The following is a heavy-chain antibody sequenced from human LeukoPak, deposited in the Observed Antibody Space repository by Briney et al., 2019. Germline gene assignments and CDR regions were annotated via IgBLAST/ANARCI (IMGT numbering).Heavy chain of an antibody. Sequence: SETLSLTCTVSGGSISSGSYYWSWIRQPAGKGLEWIGRIYTSGSTNYNPSLKSRVTISVDTSKNQFSLKLSSVTAADTAVYYCARDYGGGSYYSDAFDIWGQGTMVTVSS. D-gene: IGHD1-26*01. CDR1: GGSISSGSYY. CDR3: ARDYGGGSYYSDAFDI. V-gene: IGHV4-61*02. CDR2: IYTSGST. J-gene: IGHJ3*02.